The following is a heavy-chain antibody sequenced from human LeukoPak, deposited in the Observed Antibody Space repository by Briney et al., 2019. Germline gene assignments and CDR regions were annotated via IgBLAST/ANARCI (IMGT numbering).Heavy chain of an antibody. CDR1: GFTFSSYG. CDR2: IWYDGSNK. CDR3: ARGDGGLLWFGPVPGGMDV. Sequence: PGGSLRLSCAASGFTFSSYGMHWVRQAPGKGLEWVAVIWYDGSNKYYADSVKGRFTISRDNAKNTLYLQMNSLRAEDTAVYYCARGDGGLLWFGPVPGGMDVWGQGTTVTVSS. J-gene: IGHJ6*02. D-gene: IGHD3-10*01. V-gene: IGHV3-33*01.